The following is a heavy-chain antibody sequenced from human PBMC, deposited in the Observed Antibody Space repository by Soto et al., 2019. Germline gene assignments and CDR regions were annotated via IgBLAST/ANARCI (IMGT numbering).Heavy chain of an antibody. Sequence: SETLSLTCTVSGGSISSSSYYWGWIRQPPGRGLEWIGSIYYSGSTYYNPSLKSRVTISVDTSKNQFSLKLSSVTAADTAVYYCARLGGNDYIWGSYRNDAFDFWGQGTMVTVSS. CDR1: GGSISSSSYY. CDR2: IYYSGST. V-gene: IGHV4-39*01. J-gene: IGHJ3*01. D-gene: IGHD3-16*02. CDR3: ARLGGNDYIWGSYRNDAFDF.